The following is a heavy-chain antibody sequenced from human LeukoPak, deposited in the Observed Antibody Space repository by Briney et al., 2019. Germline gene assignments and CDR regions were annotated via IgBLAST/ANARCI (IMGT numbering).Heavy chain of an antibody. CDR1: GFTFSSYG. CDR2: IWYDGSNK. J-gene: IGHJ3*02. Sequence: GGSLRLTCAASGFTFSSYGMDWVRQAPGKGLEWVAAIWYDGSNKHYADSVKGRFTISRDNSKNTLYLQMNSLRAEDTAVYYCAREYYYDSSLAFDIWGQGTMVTVSS. D-gene: IGHD3-22*01. CDR3: AREYYYDSSLAFDI. V-gene: IGHV3-33*01.